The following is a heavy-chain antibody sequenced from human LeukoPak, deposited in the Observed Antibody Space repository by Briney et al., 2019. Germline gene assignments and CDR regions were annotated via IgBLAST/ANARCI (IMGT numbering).Heavy chain of an antibody. CDR2: ISAYNGNA. D-gene: IGHD3-16*02. CDR1: GYTFTNYG. V-gene: IGHV1-18*01. J-gene: IGHJ5*02. Sequence: ASVKVSCKASGYTFTNYGISWVRQAPGQGLEWMGWISAYNGNANYAQKLQGRVTMTTDTSTNTAYMELRSLRSDDTAVYCCARAAMITFGGVISNDNWFDPWGQGTLVTVSS. CDR3: ARAAMITFGGVISNDNWFDP.